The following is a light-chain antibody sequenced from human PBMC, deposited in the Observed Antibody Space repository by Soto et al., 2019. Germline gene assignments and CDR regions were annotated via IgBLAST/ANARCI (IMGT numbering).Light chain of an antibody. Sequence: QSALTQPRSVSGSPGQSVTISCTGISSDVGGYNYVSWYQQHPGKAPKLMIYDVAERPSGVPDRFSGSKSANTASLTISGLQAEDEANYFCSSYAGGYNVVFXGGTQMTVL. CDR3: SSYAGGYNVV. CDR1: SSDVGGYNY. J-gene: IGLJ2*01. CDR2: DVA. V-gene: IGLV2-11*01.